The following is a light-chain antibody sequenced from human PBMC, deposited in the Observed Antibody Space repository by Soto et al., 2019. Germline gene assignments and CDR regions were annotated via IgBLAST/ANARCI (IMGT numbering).Light chain of an antibody. CDR1: SSSIGAGYE. CDR2: GNG. Sequence: QSVLTQPPSVSGAPGQRVTISCSGTSSSIGAGYEVHWYHQLPGTAPKLVVSGNGNRPSGVPDRLSASKSGTSASLAITGLQAEDEADYYCQSYDNSLTEWVFGGGTQLTVL. V-gene: IGLV1-40*01. J-gene: IGLJ3*02. CDR3: QSYDNSLTEWV.